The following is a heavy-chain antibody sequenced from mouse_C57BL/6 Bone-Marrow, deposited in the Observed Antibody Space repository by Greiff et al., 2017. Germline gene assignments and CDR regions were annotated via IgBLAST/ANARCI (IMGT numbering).Heavy chain of an antibody. V-gene: IGHV10-1*01. D-gene: IGHD2-14*01. J-gene: IGHJ1*03. CDR3: VNRKDWYCYV. CDR1: GFSFNTYA. CDR2: IRSKSNNYAT. Sequence: EVKVVESGGGLVQPKGSLKLSCEASGFSFNTYAMNWVRQAPGKGLEWVARIRSKSNNYATYYAVSVKDRFTISRDDSASTLYLQMNNLKTEATAMYYCVNRKDWYCYVWGTGTTVTVAS.